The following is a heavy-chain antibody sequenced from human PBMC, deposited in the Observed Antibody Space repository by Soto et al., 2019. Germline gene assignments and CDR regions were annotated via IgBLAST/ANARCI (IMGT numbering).Heavy chain of an antibody. CDR3: ARRSYGSGVDL. CDR2: IFYSGGT. V-gene: IGHV4-39*01. CDR1: GGSISSSGHY. Sequence: LQLQESGPGLVKPSEALSLTCTVSGGSISSSGHYWGWIRQTPGKGLEWIGNIFYSGGTHYNASFRSRVSISVDSSKNQLSLKVTSVTAADTAVYYCARRSYGSGVDLWGRGTLVTASS. J-gene: IGHJ5*02. D-gene: IGHD3-10*01.